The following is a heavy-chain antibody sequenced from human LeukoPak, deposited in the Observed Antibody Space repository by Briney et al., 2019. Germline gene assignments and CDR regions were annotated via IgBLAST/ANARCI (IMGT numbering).Heavy chain of an antibody. CDR1: GYTFTSYG. D-gene: IGHD5-24*01. Sequence: ASVKVSCKASGYTFTSYGISWVRQAPGQGLEWMGIINPSGGSTSYAQKFQGRVTMARNTSISTAYMELSSLRSEDTAVYYCARRDGFLGYWGQGTLVTVSS. V-gene: IGHV1-46*01. CDR3: ARRDGFLGY. J-gene: IGHJ4*02. CDR2: INPSGGST.